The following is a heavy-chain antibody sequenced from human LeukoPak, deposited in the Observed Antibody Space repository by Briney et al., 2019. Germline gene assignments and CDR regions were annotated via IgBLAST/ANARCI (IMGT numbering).Heavy chain of an antibody. D-gene: IGHD3-10*01. CDR3: ARVGLLWFGELFNYFDY. Sequence: GGSLRLSCAASGFTFSSYSMNWVRQAPGKGLEWVADIKQDGSEKYYVDSVKGRFTISRDNAKNSLYLQMNSLRAEDTAVYYCARVGLLWFGELFNYFDYWGQGTLVTVSS. CDR1: GFTFSSYS. J-gene: IGHJ4*02. CDR2: IKQDGSEK. V-gene: IGHV3-7*01.